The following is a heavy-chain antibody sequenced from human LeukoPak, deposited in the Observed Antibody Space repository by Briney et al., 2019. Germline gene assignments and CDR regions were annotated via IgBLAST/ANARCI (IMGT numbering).Heavy chain of an antibody. Sequence: GGSLRLSCAASGFTFSSYAMNWVRQAPGKGLEWVSAISGSGGSTYYADSVKGRFTISRDNSKNTLYLQMNSLRAEDTAVYYCARGPTPYSGSYYYFDYWGQGTLVTVSS. V-gene: IGHV3-23*01. D-gene: IGHD1-26*01. CDR3: ARGPTPYSGSYYYFDY. J-gene: IGHJ4*02. CDR2: ISGSGGST. CDR1: GFTFSSYA.